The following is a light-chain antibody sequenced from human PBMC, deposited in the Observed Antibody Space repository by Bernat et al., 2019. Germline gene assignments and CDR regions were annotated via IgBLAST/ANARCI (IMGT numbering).Light chain of an antibody. V-gene: IGLV2-23*02. J-gene: IGLJ3*02. CDR2: EVS. Sequence: QSALTQPASVSGSPGQSITISCTGTSSDVGSYNLVSWYQQHPGKAPNLMIYEVSKRPSGVSNRFSGSKSGNTASLTISGLQAEDEADYSCCSYAGSSTPWVFGGGTKLTVL. CDR1: SSDVGSYNL. CDR3: CSYAGSSTPWV.